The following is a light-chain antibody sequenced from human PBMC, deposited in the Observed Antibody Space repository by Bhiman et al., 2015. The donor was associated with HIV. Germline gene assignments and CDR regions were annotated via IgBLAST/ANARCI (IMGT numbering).Light chain of an antibody. Sequence: WYQQKPGQSPVLVIYRHTQRPSGIPERFSGSNSGNTATLTISGTQPMDEADYYCQAWDSSSYVFGTGTKVTVL. CDR3: QAWDSSSYV. V-gene: IGLV3-1*01. CDR2: RHT. J-gene: IGLJ1*01.